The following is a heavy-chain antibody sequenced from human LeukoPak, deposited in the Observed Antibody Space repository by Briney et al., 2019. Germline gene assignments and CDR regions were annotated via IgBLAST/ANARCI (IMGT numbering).Heavy chain of an antibody. Sequence: ASVKVSCKASGYTFTSYGISWVRQAPGQGLEWMGWISAYNGNTNYAQKLQGRVTMTTDTSTSTAYMELRSLRSDDTAVYYCARETGWLQGYYNYYYMDVWGKGTTVTVSS. J-gene: IGHJ6*03. D-gene: IGHD5-24*01. CDR2: ISAYNGNT. CDR3: ARETGWLQGYYNYYYMDV. CDR1: GYTFTSYG. V-gene: IGHV1-18*01.